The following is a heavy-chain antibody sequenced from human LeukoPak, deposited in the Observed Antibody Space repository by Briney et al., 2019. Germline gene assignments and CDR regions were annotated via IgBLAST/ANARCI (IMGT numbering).Heavy chain of an antibody. CDR3: ARFSGSQSGYGRLVVDY. CDR1: GGSISSGGYS. J-gene: IGHJ4*02. CDR2: IYHSGST. Sequence: SQTLSLTCAVSGGSISSGGYSWSWIRQPPGKGLEWIGYIYHSGSTYYNPSLKSRVTISVDRSKNQFSLKLSSVTAADTAVYYCARFSGSQSGYGRLVVDYWGQGTLVTVSS. V-gene: IGHV4-30-2*02. D-gene: IGHD5-12*01.